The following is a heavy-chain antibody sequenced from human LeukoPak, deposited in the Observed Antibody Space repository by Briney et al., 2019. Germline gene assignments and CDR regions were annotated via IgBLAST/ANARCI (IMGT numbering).Heavy chain of an antibody. Sequence: PGGSLRLSCAASGFTFSSYAMSWVRQAPGKGLEWVSAISGSGGSTYYADSVKGRFIISRDNSKNTLYLQMNSLRAEDTAVYYCAKLQWELLTFDYWGQGTLVTVSS. V-gene: IGHV3-23*01. J-gene: IGHJ4*02. CDR2: ISGSGGST. CDR1: GFTFSSYA. CDR3: AKLQWELLTFDY. D-gene: IGHD1-26*01.